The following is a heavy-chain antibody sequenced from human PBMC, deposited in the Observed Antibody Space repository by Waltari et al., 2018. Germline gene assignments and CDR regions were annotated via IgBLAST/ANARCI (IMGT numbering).Heavy chain of an antibody. D-gene: IGHD3-16*01. CDR3: ASGHSYISNSRHYGPFDL. Sequence: QVHLLQSGPEVRKPGSSVKVSCQASGGTFNNHVFNWVRQAPGQGLGWMGRFIPMLGQPTYSPRFQGRVTMTADNSTKTTYMGLASLRSEDTALYYCASGHSYISNSRHYGPFDLWGQGTLITVSS. CDR1: GGTFNNHV. CDR2: FIPMLGQP. V-gene: IGHV1-69*02. J-gene: IGHJ5*02.